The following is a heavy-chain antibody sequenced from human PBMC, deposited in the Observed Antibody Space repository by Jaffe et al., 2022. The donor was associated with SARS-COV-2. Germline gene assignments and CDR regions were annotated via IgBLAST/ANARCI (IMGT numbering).Heavy chain of an antibody. CDR2: ITGSGGST. D-gene: IGHD2-15*01. Sequence: EVQLLESGGGLVQPGGSLRLSCAASGFTFSSLAMNWVRQAPGKGLEWVSGITGSGGSTYYADFVKGRFTISRDNSKNTLYLQMNSLRAEDTAVYYCAKERDGWSRGYFDSWGQGTLVTVSS. V-gene: IGHV3-23*01. CDR1: GFTFSSLA. J-gene: IGHJ4*02. CDR3: AKERDGWSRGYFDS.